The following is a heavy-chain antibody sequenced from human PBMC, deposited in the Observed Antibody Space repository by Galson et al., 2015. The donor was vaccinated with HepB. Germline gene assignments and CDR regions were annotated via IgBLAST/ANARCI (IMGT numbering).Heavy chain of an antibody. D-gene: IGHD6-13*01. J-gene: IGHJ4*02. CDR3: AGQQLVEKSQDY. Sequence: SLRLSCAASGFTFSGSAMHWVRQASGKGLEWVSSISSSSSYIYYADSVKGRFTISRDNAKNSLYLQMNSLRAEDTAVYYCAGQQLVEKSQDYWGQGTLVTVSS. CDR1: GFTFSGSA. CDR2: ISSSSSYI. V-gene: IGHV3-21*01.